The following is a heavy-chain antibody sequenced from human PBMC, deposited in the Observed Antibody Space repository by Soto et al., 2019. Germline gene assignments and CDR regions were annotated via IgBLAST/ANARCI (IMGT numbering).Heavy chain of an antibody. CDR2: INVGNGNT. CDR3: ARTVKSGDYYYYYYGMDV. Sequence: QVQLVQSGAEVKKPGASVKVSCKASGYTFTSYAMHWVRQAPGQRLEWMGWINVGNGNTKYSQKFQGRVTITRDTSASTAYMELSSLRSEDTAVYYCARTVKSGDYYYYYYGMDVWGQGTTVTVSS. V-gene: IGHV1-3*01. J-gene: IGHJ6*02. D-gene: IGHD4-17*01. CDR1: GYTFTSYA.